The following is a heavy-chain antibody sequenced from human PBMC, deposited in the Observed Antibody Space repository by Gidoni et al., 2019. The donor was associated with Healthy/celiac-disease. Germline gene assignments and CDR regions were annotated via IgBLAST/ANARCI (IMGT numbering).Heavy chain of an antibody. CDR2: INHSGST. CDR1: GGSFSGYY. Sequence: QVQLQQWGAGLLKPSETLSLPCAVYGGSFSGYYWSWIRQPPGKGLEWIGEINHSGSTNYNPSLKSRVTISVDTSKNQFSLKLSSVTAADTAVYYCARGVVVAATPWYYYYGMDVWGQGTTVTVSS. CDR3: ARGVVVAATPWYYYYGMDV. V-gene: IGHV4-34*01. D-gene: IGHD2-15*01. J-gene: IGHJ6*02.